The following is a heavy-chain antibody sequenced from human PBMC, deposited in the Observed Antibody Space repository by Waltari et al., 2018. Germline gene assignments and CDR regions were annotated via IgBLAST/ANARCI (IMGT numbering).Heavy chain of an antibody. D-gene: IGHD3-3*01. CDR1: GGPISSSSHY. CDR2: IYYSGIT. J-gene: IGHJ3*02. V-gene: IGHV4-39*07. CDR3: ARIESGYYDAFDI. Sequence: QLQLQESGPGLVKPSETLSLPCTFSGGPISSSSHYWGWIRQPPGKGLEWIGRIYYSGITYYNPSLKSRVTISVDTSKNQFSLTLSSVTAADTAVYYCARIESGYYDAFDIWGQGTQVTVSS.